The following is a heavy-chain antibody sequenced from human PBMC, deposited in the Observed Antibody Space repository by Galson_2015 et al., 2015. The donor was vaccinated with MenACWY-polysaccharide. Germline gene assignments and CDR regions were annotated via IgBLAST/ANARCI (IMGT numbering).Heavy chain of an antibody. J-gene: IGHJ3*02. Sequence: SVKVSCKVSGYTLTELSMHWVRQAPGKGLEWMGGFDPEDGETIYAQKFQGRVTMTEDTSTDTAYMELSSLRSEDTAVYYCATCRIAAAGTLPGGAFDIWGQGTMVTVSS. CDR1: GYTLTELS. D-gene: IGHD6-13*01. CDR3: ATCRIAAAGTLPGGAFDI. CDR2: FDPEDGET. V-gene: IGHV1-24*01.